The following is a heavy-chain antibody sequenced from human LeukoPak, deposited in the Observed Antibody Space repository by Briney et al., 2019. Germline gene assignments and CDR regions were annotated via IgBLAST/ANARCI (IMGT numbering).Heavy chain of an antibody. Sequence: GGSLRLSCAASGFTFSSSGMHWVRQAPGKGLEWVAFIRYDASNKYYADSVKGRFTISRDNSKNTLYLQMNRLTVEDTAVYYCGRGMRDYYGLDYWGQGFLVTVSS. V-gene: IGHV3-30*02. CDR2: IRYDASNK. CDR3: GRGMRDYYGLDY. CDR1: GFTFSSSG. J-gene: IGHJ4*02. D-gene: IGHD3-10*01.